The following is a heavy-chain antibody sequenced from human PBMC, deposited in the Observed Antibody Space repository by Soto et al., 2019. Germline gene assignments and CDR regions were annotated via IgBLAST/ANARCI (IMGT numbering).Heavy chain of an antibody. Sequence: VQLVESGGTLVQPGGSLRLSCAASGFSVTSNYMTWVRQAPGKGLECVSVIYAGGNTYYPDSVKGRFTISSDNSKNTLFLQMNNLRVEDTAVYYCARVTTFYDILTSSYALNYFDYWGQGTRVTVSS. CDR1: GFSVTSNY. V-gene: IGHV3-53*01. J-gene: IGHJ4*02. CDR2: IYAGGNT. CDR3: ARVTTFYDILTSSYALNYFDY. D-gene: IGHD3-9*01.